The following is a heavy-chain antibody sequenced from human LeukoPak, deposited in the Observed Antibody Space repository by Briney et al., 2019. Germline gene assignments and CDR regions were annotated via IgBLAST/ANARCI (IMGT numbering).Heavy chain of an antibody. CDR3: SKSSGKWLATDS. CDR2: IYYRGHT. J-gene: IGHJ4*02. V-gene: IGHV4-39*01. Sequence: SETLSLTCTVSGGSISGTNFYWGWIRQPPGQGLEWVGSIYYRGHTYYNPSLNSRLTMSVDTSKNQISLNLTSVTAADTAVYYCSKSSGKWLATDSWGLGKLVTVSS. CDR1: GGSISGTNFY. D-gene: IGHD6-19*01.